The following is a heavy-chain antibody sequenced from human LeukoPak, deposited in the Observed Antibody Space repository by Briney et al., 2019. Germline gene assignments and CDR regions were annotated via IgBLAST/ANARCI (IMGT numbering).Heavy chain of an antibody. CDR2: MNPNSGNT. CDR1: GYTFTSYD. Sequence: ASVKVSCKASGYTFTSYDINWVRQATGQGLEWMGWMNPNSGNTGYAQKFQGRVTITRNTSISTAYMELSSLRSEDTAVYYCARDCSGGSCYSCSWFDPWGQGTLVTVSS. D-gene: IGHD2-15*01. J-gene: IGHJ5*02. CDR3: ARDCSGGSCYSCSWFDP. V-gene: IGHV1-8*03.